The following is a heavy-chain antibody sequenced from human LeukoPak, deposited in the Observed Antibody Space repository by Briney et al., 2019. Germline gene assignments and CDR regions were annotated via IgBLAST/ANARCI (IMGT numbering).Heavy chain of an antibody. V-gene: IGHV3-74*01. D-gene: IGHD1-1*01. CDR3: ARDRSYNMDV. CDR1: EFAFNTYW. CDR2: INSDGSRT. J-gene: IGHJ6*02. Sequence: TGGSLRLSCAASEFAFNTYWMHWVRQVPGRGLVWVSNINSDGSRTSYADSVKGQFTISRDNAKNTLYLQMNSLRAEDTAVYYCARDRSYNMDVWGQGTTVTVSS.